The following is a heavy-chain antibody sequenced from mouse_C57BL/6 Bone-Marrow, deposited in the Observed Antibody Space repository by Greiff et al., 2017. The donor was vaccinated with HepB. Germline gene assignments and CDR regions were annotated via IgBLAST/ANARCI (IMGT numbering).Heavy chain of an antibody. D-gene: IGHD1-1*01. CDR1: GYSITSGYY. CDR2: ISYDGSN. Sequence: EVKLVESGPGLVKPSQSLSLTCSVTGYSITSGYYWNWIRQFPGNKLEWMGYISYDGSNNYNPSLKNRISITRDTSKNQFFLKLNSVTTEDTATYYCARRLLLLWYFDVWGTGTTVTVSS. CDR3: ARRLLLLWYFDV. V-gene: IGHV3-6*01. J-gene: IGHJ1*03.